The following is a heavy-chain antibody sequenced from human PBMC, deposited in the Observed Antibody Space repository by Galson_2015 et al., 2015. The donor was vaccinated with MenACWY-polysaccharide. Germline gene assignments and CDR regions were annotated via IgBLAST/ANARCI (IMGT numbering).Heavy chain of an antibody. D-gene: IGHD1-26*01. CDR2: MNPDSGNT. V-gene: IGHV1-8*01. CDR1: GYTFTSYD. J-gene: IGHJ4*02. CDR3: ARALISLYSGSYYDY. Sequence: SVKVSCKASGYTFTSYDINWVRQATGQGLEWMGWMNPDSGNTGYAQKFQGSATMTRNTSISTAYMELSSLRSEDTAVYYCARALISLYSGSYYDYWGQGTLVTVSS.